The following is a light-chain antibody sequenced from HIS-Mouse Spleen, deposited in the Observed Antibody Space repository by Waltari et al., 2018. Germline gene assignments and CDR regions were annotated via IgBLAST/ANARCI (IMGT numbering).Light chain of an antibody. Sequence: EIVLTQSPATLSLYPGERATLSCRASQSVSSYLAWYQQKPGQAPRLHIYDASNSATGIPARFSGSGSGTDFTLTISSLEPEDFAVYYCQQRSNWPRTFGPGTKVDIK. CDR1: QSVSSY. CDR2: DAS. CDR3: QQRSNWPRT. J-gene: IGKJ3*01. V-gene: IGKV3-11*01.